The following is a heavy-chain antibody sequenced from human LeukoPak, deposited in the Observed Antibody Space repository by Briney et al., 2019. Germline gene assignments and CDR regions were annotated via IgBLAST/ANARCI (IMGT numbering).Heavy chain of an antibody. CDR1: GGSISSYY. CDR3: ARSKDILTGYCFDY. Sequence: SETLSLTCTVSGGSISSYYWSWLRQPPGKGLEWIGYIYYSGSTNYNPSLKSRVTISVDTSKNQFSLKLSSVTAADTAVYYCARSKDILTGYCFDYWGQGTLVTVSS. CDR2: IYYSGST. J-gene: IGHJ4*02. V-gene: IGHV4-59*01. D-gene: IGHD3-9*01.